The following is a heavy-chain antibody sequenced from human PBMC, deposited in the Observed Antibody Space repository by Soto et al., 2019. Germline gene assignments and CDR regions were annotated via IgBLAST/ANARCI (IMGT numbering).Heavy chain of an antibody. Sequence: QVQLVESGGGVVQPGRSLRLSCAASGFTFSSYAMHWVRQAPGKGLEWVAVISYDGSNKYYADSVKGRFTISRDNSKNTLYLQTNSLRAEDTAVYYCARERAVVVPAAMQSLYYYYGMDVWGQGTTVTVSS. CDR1: GFTFSSYA. CDR2: ISYDGSNK. D-gene: IGHD2-2*01. CDR3: ARERAVVVPAAMQSLYYYYGMDV. J-gene: IGHJ6*02. V-gene: IGHV3-30-3*01.